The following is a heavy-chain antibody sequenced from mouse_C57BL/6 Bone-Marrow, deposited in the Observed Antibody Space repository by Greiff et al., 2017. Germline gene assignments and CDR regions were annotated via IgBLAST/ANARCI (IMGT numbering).Heavy chain of an antibody. CDR1: GFSLTSYG. Sequence: VQLVESGPGLVQPSQRLSITCTVSGFSLTSYGVHWVRQPPGTGLAWLGVIWSGGSTDYNAAFISRLSISKDNSKSQVFFKMNSLQADDTAIYYCAAHYDAMDYWGQGTSVTVSS. CDR2: IWSGGST. J-gene: IGHJ4*01. V-gene: IGHV2-4*01. CDR3: AAHYDAMDY.